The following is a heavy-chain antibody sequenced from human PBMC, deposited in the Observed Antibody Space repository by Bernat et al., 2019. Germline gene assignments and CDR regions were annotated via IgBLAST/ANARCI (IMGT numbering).Heavy chain of an antibody. J-gene: IGHJ6*02. CDR3: AKDPGYGDHSTGMDV. V-gene: IGHV3-33*06. CDR1: GFTFSSYG. Sequence: QVQLVESGGGVVQPGRSLRLSCAASGFTFSSYGIHWVRQAPGKGLEWVAIIWYDGSNENYADSVKGRFTISRDNSKNTLYLQMNSLRVEDTAVYYCAKDPGYGDHSTGMDVWGQGTTVTVSS. D-gene: IGHD4-17*01. CDR2: IWYDGSNE.